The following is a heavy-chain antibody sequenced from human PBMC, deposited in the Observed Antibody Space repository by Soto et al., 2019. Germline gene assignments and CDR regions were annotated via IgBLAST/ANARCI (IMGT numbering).Heavy chain of an antibody. Sequence: EVQLVESGGGLVQPGRSLRLSCTTSGFTFGDFAMSWFRQAPGKGLEWVGLIRRKTYAETTEYVASVKGRFAISRDDSKSIAYLQMNSLKTEDTAVYYCTRGFLEWLSLSHYFDYWGQGTLVTVSS. J-gene: IGHJ4*02. D-gene: IGHD3-3*01. V-gene: IGHV3-49*03. CDR1: GFTFGDFA. CDR3: TRGFLEWLSLSHYFDY. CDR2: IRRKTYAETT.